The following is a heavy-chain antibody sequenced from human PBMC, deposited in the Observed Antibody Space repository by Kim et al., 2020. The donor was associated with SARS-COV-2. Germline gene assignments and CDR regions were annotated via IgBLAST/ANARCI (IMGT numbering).Heavy chain of an antibody. V-gene: IGHV3-7*01. J-gene: IGHJ4*02. CDR1: GFTFRNSR. D-gene: IGHD2-21*02. CDR2: INRDGSER. CDR3: ARDGGDDFSATTNY. Sequence: GGSLRLSCAASGFTFRNSRMSWVRQAPGKGLEWVANINRDGSERYYVDSVKGRFTISRDNAENSLYLQMNSLRAEDTAVYFCARDGGDDFSATTNYWGQGTLVTVSS.